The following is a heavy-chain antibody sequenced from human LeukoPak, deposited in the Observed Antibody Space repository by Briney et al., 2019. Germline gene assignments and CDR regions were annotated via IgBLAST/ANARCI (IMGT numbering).Heavy chain of an antibody. CDR1: GFTFSSYA. CDR2: ISGSGGST. D-gene: IGHD3-22*01. V-gene: IGHV3-23*01. Sequence: PGGSLRLSCAASGFTFSSYAMSWVRQAPGKGLEWVSAISGSGGSTYYADSVKGRFTISRDNSKNTLYLQMNSLRAEDTAVYCCAKDWGETYYYDSSGYLEDYWGQGTLVTVSS. J-gene: IGHJ4*02. CDR3: AKDWGETYYYDSSGYLEDY.